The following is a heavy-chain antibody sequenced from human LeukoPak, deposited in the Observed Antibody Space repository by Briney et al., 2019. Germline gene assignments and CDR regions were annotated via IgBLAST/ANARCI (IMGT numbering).Heavy chain of an antibody. D-gene: IGHD3-10*01. Sequence: SETLSLTCTVSGGSISSSSHYWGWIRQPPGKGLEYIGGIYQSGSTYYNPSLKSRVTISVDTSKNQFSLKLTSVTAADSAVFYCARLVAIGGGYYGSGMRASHNWFDPWGQGTLVTVSS. V-gene: IGHV4-39*01. CDR1: GGSISSSSHY. J-gene: IGHJ5*02. CDR2: IYQSGST. CDR3: ARLVAIGGGYYGSGMRASHNWFDP.